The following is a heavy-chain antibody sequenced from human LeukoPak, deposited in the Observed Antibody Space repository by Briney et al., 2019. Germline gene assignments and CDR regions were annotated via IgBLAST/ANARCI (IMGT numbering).Heavy chain of an antibody. CDR1: GYTFTGYY. Sequence: GASVKVSCKASGYTFTGYYVHGVPQAPGQGLEWMGRINPNSGGTNYAQKFQGRVTMTRDTSNSTAYMELIRLRSDDTAVYYCARDITMVRGVITGMDYWGQGTLVTVSS. J-gene: IGHJ4*02. D-gene: IGHD3-10*01. V-gene: IGHV1-2*06. CDR2: INPNSGGT. CDR3: ARDITMVRGVITGMDY.